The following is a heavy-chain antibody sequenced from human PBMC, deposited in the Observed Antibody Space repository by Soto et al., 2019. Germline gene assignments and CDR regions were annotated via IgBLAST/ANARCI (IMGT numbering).Heavy chain of an antibody. V-gene: IGHV3-48*02. CDR2: ISSSSSTI. J-gene: IGHJ5*02. CDR1: GFTFSSNS. CDR3: ARVIWSGHLTSDL. D-gene: IGHD3-3*01. Sequence: EVQVVESGGGLVQPGGSLRLSCAASGFTFSSNSMNWVRQAPGKGLEWISYISSSSSTIYADSVKGRFTISRHNANNSLYLHMNSLRDEDTAVYYCARVIWSGHLTSDLWGQGTLVTVSS.